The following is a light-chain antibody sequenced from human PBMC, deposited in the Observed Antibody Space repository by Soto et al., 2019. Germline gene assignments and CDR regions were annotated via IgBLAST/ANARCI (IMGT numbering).Light chain of an antibody. CDR3: QQYYSTPWT. Sequence: DIVMTQSPDSLAVSLGERATINFKSSQSVLYSSNNKNYLAWYQQKPGQPPTLLIYWASTRESGVPDRFSGSGSGTNFTLTISSLQAEDVAVYYCQQYYSTPWTFGQGTKVDIK. CDR2: WAS. CDR1: QSVLYSSNNKNY. V-gene: IGKV4-1*01. J-gene: IGKJ1*01.